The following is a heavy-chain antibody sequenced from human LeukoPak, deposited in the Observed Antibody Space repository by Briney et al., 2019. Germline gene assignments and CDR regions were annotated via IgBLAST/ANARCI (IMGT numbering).Heavy chain of an antibody. V-gene: IGHV1-2*02. Sequence: ASVKVSCKASGYTFTGYYMHWVRQAPGQGLEWMGWINPNSGGSNYAQKFQGRVTMTRDTPISTAYMELSRLRSDDTAVYYCASGCSGGDCYSGDYNWFDPWGQGTLVTVSS. J-gene: IGHJ5*02. CDR2: INPNSGGS. CDR3: ASGCSGGDCYSGDYNWFDP. CDR1: GYTFTGYY. D-gene: IGHD2-15*01.